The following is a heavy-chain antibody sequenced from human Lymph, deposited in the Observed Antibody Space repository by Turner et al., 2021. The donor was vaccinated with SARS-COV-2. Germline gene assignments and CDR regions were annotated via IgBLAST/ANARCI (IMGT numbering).Heavy chain of an antibody. CDR3: ARAAQLTVWFDP. D-gene: IGHD3-9*01. CDR1: GYTFTRYD. V-gene: IGHV1-8*01. CDR2: MDPNSGNT. Sequence: QVQLVQSEAEVKKSGASLKFSCMASGYTFTRYDINWVRQATGQGLEWMGWMDPNSGNTGYAQKFKGRVTMTRNTSISTAYMELSSLRSEDTAVYYCARAAQLTVWFDPWGQGTLVTVSS. J-gene: IGHJ5*02.